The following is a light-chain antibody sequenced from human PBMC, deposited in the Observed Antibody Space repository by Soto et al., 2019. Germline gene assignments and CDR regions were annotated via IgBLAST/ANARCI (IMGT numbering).Light chain of an antibody. CDR2: AAY. Sequence: DIQMTQAPSSLSASVGDRVTITCRARQDISTYLAWYQQKPGKDPKLLISAAYTLQSGVPPRLSGSGAGKEFTLTIGSLQPEDVATYYCQKYDNAQLTLGGGTKVEIK. J-gene: IGKJ4*01. V-gene: IGKV1-27*01. CDR3: QKYDNAQLT. CDR1: QDISTY.